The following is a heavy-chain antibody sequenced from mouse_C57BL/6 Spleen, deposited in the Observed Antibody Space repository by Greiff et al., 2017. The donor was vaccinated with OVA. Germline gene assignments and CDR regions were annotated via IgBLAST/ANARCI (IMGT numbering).Heavy chain of an antibody. CDR2: IWGDGGA. J-gene: IGHJ1*03. Sequence: QVQLQQSGAGLVAPSQSLSITCTVSGFSLTSYGVRWVRQPPGQGLEWLGAIWGDGGANYYSAPISRLSISKDNSKSQVFLKLNSLRTDDTDTYDCAKQGIYYGSRDWYFDVWGTGTTVTVSS. V-gene: IGHV2-3*01. CDR3: AKQGIYYGSRDWYFDV. CDR1: GFSLTSYG. D-gene: IGHD1-1*01.